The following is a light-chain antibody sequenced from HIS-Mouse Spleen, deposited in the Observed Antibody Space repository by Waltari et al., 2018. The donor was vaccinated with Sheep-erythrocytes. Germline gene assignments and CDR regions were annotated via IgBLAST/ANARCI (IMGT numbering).Light chain of an antibody. CDR1: QSVSSSY. CDR3: QQYGSSPT. CDR2: GAS. Sequence: EIVLTQSPGTLSLTPGERATPSCRASQSVSSSYLAWYQQKPGQAPRLLIYGASSSATGIPDRFSGSGSGTDFTLTISRLEPEDFAVYYCQQYGSSPTFGQGTKLEIK. V-gene: IGKV3-20*01. J-gene: IGKJ2*01.